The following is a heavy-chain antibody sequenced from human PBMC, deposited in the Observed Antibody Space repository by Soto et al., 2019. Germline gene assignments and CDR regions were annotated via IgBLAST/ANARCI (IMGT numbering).Heavy chain of an antibody. CDR3: STVSAHYYDSSGYPSAFDY. CDR1: GYTLTELS. V-gene: IGHV1-24*01. CDR2: FDPEDGEK. D-gene: IGHD3-22*01. Sequence: ASVKVSCKVSGYTLTELSMHWVRQAPGKGLEWMGGFDPEDGEKIYAQKFQGRVNMTEDTTTNTAYKEQSNMRTEYTAVYYCSTVSAHYYDSSGYPSAFDYWGQGTLVTVSS. J-gene: IGHJ4*02.